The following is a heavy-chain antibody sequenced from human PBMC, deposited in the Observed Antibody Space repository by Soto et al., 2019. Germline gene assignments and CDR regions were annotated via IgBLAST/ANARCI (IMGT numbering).Heavy chain of an antibody. V-gene: IGHV1-46*01. CDR2: INPSGGST. CDR3: ARDAVPQYYYDSSGYYCDY. J-gene: IGHJ4*02. D-gene: IGHD3-22*01. Sequence: ASVKVSCTASGYTFTSYYMHWVRQAPGQGLEWMGIINPSGGSTSYAQKFQGRVTMTRDTSTSTVYMELSSLRSEDTAVYYCARDAVPQYYYDSSGYYCDYWGQGTLVTVSS. CDR1: GYTFTSYY.